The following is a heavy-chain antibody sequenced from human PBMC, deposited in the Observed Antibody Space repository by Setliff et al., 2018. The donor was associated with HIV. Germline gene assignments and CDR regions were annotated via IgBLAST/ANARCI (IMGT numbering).Heavy chain of an antibody. CDR3: ARDRLHYYDSSVYYYGAPFDI. Sequence: AASVKVSCKASGYTFTSYYMHWVRQGPGQGLEWMGMINPSGVTTNYAQKFQGRITMTRDTSTSTVYMELRSLRSEDTAVYYCARDRLHYYDSSVYYYGAPFDIWGQGTMVT. J-gene: IGHJ3*02. D-gene: IGHD3-22*01. CDR1: GYTFTSYY. V-gene: IGHV1-46*01. CDR2: INPSGVTT.